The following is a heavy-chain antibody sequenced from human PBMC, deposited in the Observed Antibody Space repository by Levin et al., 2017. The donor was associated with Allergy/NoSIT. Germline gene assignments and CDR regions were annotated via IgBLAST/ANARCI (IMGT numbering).Heavy chain of an antibody. CDR2: ISRTSDYI. CDR3: ARDYDTLTGYAFDY. J-gene: IGHJ4*02. V-gene: IGHV3-21*01. Sequence: GESLKISCAASGFTFNTYSMNWVRQAPGKGLEWVSSISRTSDYIYYTSSVKGRFTISRDNAKNSLYLQMNSLRAEDTAVYYCARDYDTLTGYAFDYWGQGTLLTVSS. CDR1: GFTFNTYS. D-gene: IGHD3-9*01.